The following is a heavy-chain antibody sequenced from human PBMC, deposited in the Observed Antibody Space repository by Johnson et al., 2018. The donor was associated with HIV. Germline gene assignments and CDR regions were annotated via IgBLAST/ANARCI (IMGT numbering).Heavy chain of an antibody. J-gene: IGHJ3*02. Sequence: VQLVESGGVVVQPGGSLRLSCAASGFTFDDYAMHWVRQAPGKGLEWVSVIYSGGSTYYADSVKGRFTISRDNSKNTLYLQMNSLRAEDTAVYYCARVGRNSSGWYVDAFDIWGQGTMVTVSS. CDR1: GFTFDDYA. CDR2: IYSGGST. V-gene: IGHV3-NL1*01. CDR3: ARVGRNSSGWYVDAFDI. D-gene: IGHD6-19*01.